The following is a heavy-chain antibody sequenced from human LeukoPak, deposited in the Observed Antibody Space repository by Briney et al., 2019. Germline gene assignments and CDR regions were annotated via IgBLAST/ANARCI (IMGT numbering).Heavy chain of an antibody. Sequence: SETPSLTCTVSGGSISSSSYYWSWIRQPPGKGLEWIGYIYYSGSTNYNPSLKSRVIISVDTSKNQFSLKLSSVTAADTAVYYCAGGYSYGLGYYYYYMDVWGKGTTVTISS. CDR2: IYYSGST. CDR3: AGGYSYGLGYYYYYMDV. J-gene: IGHJ6*03. V-gene: IGHV4-61*01. CDR1: GGSISSSSYY. D-gene: IGHD5-18*01.